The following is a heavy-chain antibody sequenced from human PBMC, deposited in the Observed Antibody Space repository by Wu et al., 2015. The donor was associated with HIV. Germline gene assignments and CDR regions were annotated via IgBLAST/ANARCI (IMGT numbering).Heavy chain of an antibody. CDR2: IIPIFGTA. D-gene: IGHD3-10*01. J-gene: IGHJ4*02. CDR3: ARGSMVRGVIRRGYDY. CDR1: GGTFSSYA. V-gene: IGHV1-69*05. Sequence: QVQLVQSGAEVRKPGSSVRVSCKASGGTFSSYAISWVRQAPGQGLEWMGGIIPIFGTANYAQKFQGRVTITTDESTSTAYMELSSLRSEDTAVYYCARGSMVRGVIRRGYDYWGQGTLVTVSS.